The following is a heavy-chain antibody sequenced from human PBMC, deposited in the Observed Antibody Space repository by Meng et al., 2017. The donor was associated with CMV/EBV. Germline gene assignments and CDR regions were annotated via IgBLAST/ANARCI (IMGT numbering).Heavy chain of an antibody. CDR3: ARGRSIVVVVAATPFDY. J-gene: IGHJ4*02. CDR1: FAFDDYG. CDR2: INWNGGST. Sequence: FAFDDYGMSWVRQAPGEGLEWVSGINWNGGSTGYADSVKGRFTISRDSAKNSLYLQMNSLRAEDTALYYCARGRSIVVVVAATPFDYWGQGTLVTVSS. D-gene: IGHD2-15*01. V-gene: IGHV3-20*03.